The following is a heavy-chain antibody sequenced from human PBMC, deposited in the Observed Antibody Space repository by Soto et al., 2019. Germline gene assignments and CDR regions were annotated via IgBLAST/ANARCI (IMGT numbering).Heavy chain of an antibody. Sequence: SETLSLTCAVYGGCLSGNYWSWIRQPPGKGLEWIGEIKHSGRTNYNSSLKSRVTISVDTSKNQFSLKLSSVTAADTAVYYCARVRTETSTFYYYYGLDVWGQGTTVT. D-gene: IGHD4-17*01. CDR3: ARVRTETSTFYYYYGLDV. CDR2: IKHSGRT. CDR1: GGCLSGNY. J-gene: IGHJ6*02. V-gene: IGHV4-34*01.